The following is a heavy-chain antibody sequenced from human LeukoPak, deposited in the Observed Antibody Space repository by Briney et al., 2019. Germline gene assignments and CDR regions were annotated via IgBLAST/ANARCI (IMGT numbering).Heavy chain of an antibody. V-gene: IGHV4-39*01. CDR1: GGSISSSSYY. CDR2: IYYSGST. CDR3: ASLGDSSGYYYYYYMGV. Sequence: SETLSLTCTVSGGSISSSSYYWGWIRQPPGKGLEWIGSIYYSGSTYYNPSLKSRATISVDTSKNQFSLKLSSVTAADTAVYYCASLGDSSGYYYYYYMGVWGKGTTVTVSS. D-gene: IGHD3-22*01. J-gene: IGHJ6*03.